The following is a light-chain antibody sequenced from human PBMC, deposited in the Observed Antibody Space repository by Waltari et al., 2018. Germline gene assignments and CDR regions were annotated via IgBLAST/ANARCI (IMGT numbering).Light chain of an antibody. Sequence: EIVLTQSPGTLSLSIGERATVSCRASQSVSRALAWYQQKPGQAPRLLIYGASTRATGIPDRCSGSGSGTDFSLTISRREPDDFAVYYCQHYLRLPVTFVQGTTVEI. CDR1: QSVSRA. CDR2: GAS. V-gene: IGKV3-20*01. CDR3: QHYLRLPVT. J-gene: IGKJ1*01.